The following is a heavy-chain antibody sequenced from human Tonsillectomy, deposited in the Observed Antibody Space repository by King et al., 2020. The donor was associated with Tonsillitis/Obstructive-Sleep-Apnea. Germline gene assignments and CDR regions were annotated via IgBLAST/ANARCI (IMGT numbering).Heavy chain of an antibody. Sequence: QVQLVESGAEVKKPGASVKVSCKASGYTFTTYGISWVRQAPGQGLEWMGWISAYNGDTNYAQKLQDRVTMTTDTSTSTADMEVRSLRSDDTAVYYCARDSRCHYYDTSGYYTFEYWGQGTLVTVSS. J-gene: IGHJ4*02. V-gene: IGHV1-18*01. D-gene: IGHD3-22*01. CDR1: GYTFTTYG. CDR2: ISAYNGDT. CDR3: ARDSRCHYYDTSGYYTFEY.